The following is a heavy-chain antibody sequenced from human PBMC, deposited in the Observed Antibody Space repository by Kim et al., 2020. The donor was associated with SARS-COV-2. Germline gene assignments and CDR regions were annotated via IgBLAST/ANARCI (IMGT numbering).Heavy chain of an antibody. CDR3: ARTSSIAARPDAFDI. Sequence: GESLKISCKGSGYSFTSYWIGWVRQMPGKGLEWMGIIYPGDSDTRYSPSFQGQVTISADKSISTAYLQWSSLKASDTAMYYCARTSSIAARPDAFDIWGQGTMVTVSS. D-gene: IGHD6-6*01. CDR2: IYPGDSDT. V-gene: IGHV5-51*01. J-gene: IGHJ3*02. CDR1: GYSFTSYW.